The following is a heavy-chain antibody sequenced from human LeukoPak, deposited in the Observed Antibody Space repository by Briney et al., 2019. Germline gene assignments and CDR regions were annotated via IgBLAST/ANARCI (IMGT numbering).Heavy chain of an antibody. V-gene: IGHV3-11*01. J-gene: IGHJ1*01. Sequence: GGSLRLSCAASGFTFSDYYMSWIRQAPGKGLERVSYISSSGSTIHYADSVKGRFTISRDNAKNSLYLQMNSLRAEDTAVYYCARLMGSAGSPYFQHWGQGTLVTVSS. CDR2: ISSSGSTI. CDR3: ARLMGSAGSPYFQH. CDR1: GFTFSDYY. D-gene: IGHD3-16*01.